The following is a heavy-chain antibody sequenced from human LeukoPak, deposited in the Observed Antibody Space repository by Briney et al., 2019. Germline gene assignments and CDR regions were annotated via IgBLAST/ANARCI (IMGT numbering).Heavy chain of an antibody. V-gene: IGHV4-39*01. CDR1: GGSVSSSSYY. D-gene: IGHD3-10*01. J-gene: IGHJ5*02. Sequence: PSETLSLTCTVSGGSVSSSSYYWGWIRQPPGKGLEWIGSIYYSETTYHNPSLKSRVTISVDTSKNQFSLRLSSVTAADTAVYYCARQRYYGSGSYSLNWFDPWGQGTLVTVSS. CDR2: IYYSETT. CDR3: ARQRYYGSGSYSLNWFDP.